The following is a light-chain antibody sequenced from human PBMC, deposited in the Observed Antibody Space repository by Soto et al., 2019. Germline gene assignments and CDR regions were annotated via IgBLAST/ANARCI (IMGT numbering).Light chain of an antibody. V-gene: IGLV4-69*01. CDR3: QTWGTGNVV. CDR2: LNSDGSH. CDR1: SGHSIYA. J-gene: IGLJ2*01. Sequence: QLVLTQSPSASASLGASVKLTCTLSSGHSIYAIAWHQQQPEKGPRYLMKLNSDGSHSKGDGIPDRFSGSSSGAERYLTISSSQSEDEADYYCQTWGTGNVVFVGGTKLTVL.